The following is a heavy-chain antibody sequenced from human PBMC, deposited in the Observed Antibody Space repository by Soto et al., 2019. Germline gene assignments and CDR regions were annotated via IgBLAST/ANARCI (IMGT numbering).Heavy chain of an antibody. J-gene: IGHJ4*02. Sequence: GGSLRLSCAASGFTFSSYAMSWVRQAPGEGLEWVSAVSRSGDNTYHADSVKGRFTISRDNSKNTLYLQMNSLRVDDKAVYYCAKDFVHYDILIAYPTFGSWGQGTLGTVSS. CDR1: GFTFSSYA. CDR3: AKDFVHYDILIAYPTFGS. V-gene: IGHV3-23*01. CDR2: VSRSGDNT. D-gene: IGHD3-9*01.